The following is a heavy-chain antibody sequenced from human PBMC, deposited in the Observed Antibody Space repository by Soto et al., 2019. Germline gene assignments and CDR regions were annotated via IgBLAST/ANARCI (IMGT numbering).Heavy chain of an antibody. V-gene: IGHV4-34*01. D-gene: IGHD6-19*01. CDR1: GGSFSGYY. Sequence: SETLSLTCAVYGGSFSGYYWSWIRQPPGKGLEWIGEINHSGSTNYNPSLKSRVTISVDTSKNQFSLKLSSVTAADTAVYYCARGPRWYSSGWYAGVWFDPWGQGTLVT. CDR3: ARGPRWYSSGWYAGVWFDP. CDR2: INHSGST. J-gene: IGHJ5*02.